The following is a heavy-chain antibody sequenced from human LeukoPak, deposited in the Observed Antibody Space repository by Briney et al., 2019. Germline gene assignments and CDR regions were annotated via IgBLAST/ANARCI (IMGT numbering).Heavy chain of an antibody. D-gene: IGHD6-19*01. V-gene: IGHV3-23*01. J-gene: IGHJ4*02. CDR3: AKKGYSNGWRDSYYFDC. CDR1: GLSLNSYA. CDR2: SSSSDDGK. Sequence: GGSLRLSCTASGLSLNSYAISWVRQVPGKGLEWVSASSSSDDGKWYADSVRGRFTISRDNSKLYLQMNSLRAEDTAVYYCAKKGYSNGWRDSYYFDCWGQGTLVTVSS.